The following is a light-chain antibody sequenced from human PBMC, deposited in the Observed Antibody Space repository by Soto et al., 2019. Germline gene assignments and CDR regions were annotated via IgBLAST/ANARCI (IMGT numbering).Light chain of an antibody. V-gene: IGLV1-51*01. CDR2: DNN. CDR3: GTWDSSLSAVV. J-gene: IGLJ2*01. Sequence: QSVLTQPPSVSAAPGPRVTISCSGSSSNIGNNYVSWYQQLPGTAHKLLIYDNNKRPSGIPDRFSGSKSGTSATLGITGLQTGDEGDYYCGTWDSSLSAVVFGGGTKLTVL. CDR1: SSNIGNNY.